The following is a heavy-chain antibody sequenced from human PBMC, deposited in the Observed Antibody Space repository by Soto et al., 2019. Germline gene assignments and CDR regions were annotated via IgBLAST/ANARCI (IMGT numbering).Heavy chain of an antibody. Sequence: QVQLVESGGGVVQPGRSLRLSCAASGFTFSSYGMHWVRQAPGKGLEWVAVIWYDGSNKYYADSVKGRFTISRDNSKNTLYLQMNSLRAEDTAVYYCASGYYDSSGYWHYFDYWGQGTLVTVSS. CDR3: ASGYYDSSGYWHYFDY. V-gene: IGHV3-33*01. CDR2: IWYDGSNK. CDR1: GFTFSSYG. J-gene: IGHJ4*02. D-gene: IGHD3-22*01.